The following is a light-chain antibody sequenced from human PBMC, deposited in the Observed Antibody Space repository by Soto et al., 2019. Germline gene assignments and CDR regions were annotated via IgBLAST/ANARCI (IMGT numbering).Light chain of an antibody. CDR1: QSVSSSY. CDR3: TQYGSSPAWT. V-gene: IGKV3-20*01. CDR2: GAS. J-gene: IGKJ1*01. Sequence: EIVLTQSPGTLSLSPGERATLSCRASQSVSSSYLAWYQQKPGQAPRLLIYGASSSSTGIPDRFSGSGSGTDFHRNISRLEPEDFAVYYCTQYGSSPAWTFGQGTQVEIK.